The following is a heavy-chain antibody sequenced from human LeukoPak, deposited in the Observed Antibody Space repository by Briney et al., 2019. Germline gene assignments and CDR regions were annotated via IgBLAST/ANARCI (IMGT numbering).Heavy chain of an antibody. D-gene: IGHD2-15*01. CDR3: ARGGSATWYFDY. Sequence: GESLKISCKGSGYIFTNYWIGWVRQIPGRGLEWMGIIYPGDSDTKYSPSFQGQVTISADQSLSTAYLQWNSLRASDTAMYYCARGGSATWYFDYWGQGAPVTVSS. CDR1: GYIFTNYW. J-gene: IGHJ4*02. V-gene: IGHV5-51*01. CDR2: IYPGDSDT.